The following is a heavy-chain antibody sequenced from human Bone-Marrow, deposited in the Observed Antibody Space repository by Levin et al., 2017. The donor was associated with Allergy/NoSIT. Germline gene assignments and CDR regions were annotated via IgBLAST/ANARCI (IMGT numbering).Heavy chain of an antibody. CDR2: ISGSGGST. D-gene: IGHD4-17*01. CDR3: ADYGDYAEYFQH. V-gene: IGHV3-23*01. J-gene: IGHJ1*01. Sequence: GESLKISCAASGFTFSSYAMSWVRQAPGKGLEWVSAISGSGGSTYYADSVKGRFTISRDNSKNTLYLQMNSLRAEDTAVYYCADYGDYAEYFQHWGQGTLVTVSS. CDR1: GFTFSSYA.